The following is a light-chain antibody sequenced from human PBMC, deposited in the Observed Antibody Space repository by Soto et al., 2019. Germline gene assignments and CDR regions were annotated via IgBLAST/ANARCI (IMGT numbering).Light chain of an antibody. CDR2: KVD. V-gene: IGLV2-14*01. Sequence: QSALTQPASVSGSPGQSITIPCSGRSSDLGGLNYVSWYQQHPGKVPKLIIYKVDNRPSGISDRFSASKSGNTASLTISGLQAEDEAHYYCISYTTVPSPQWVFAGGTQLTVL. J-gene: IGLJ3*02. CDR1: SSDLGGLNY. CDR3: ISYTTVPSPQWV.